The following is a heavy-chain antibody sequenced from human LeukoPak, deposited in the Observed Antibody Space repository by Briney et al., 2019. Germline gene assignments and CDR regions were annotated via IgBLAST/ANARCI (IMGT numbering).Heavy chain of an antibody. Sequence: GGSLRLSCAASGFTFSSYGMHWVRQAPGKGLEWVAVISYDGSNKYYADSVKGRFTISRDNSKNTLYLQMNSLRAEDTAVYYCAKDLLVVVAASQYYYYGMDVWGQGTTVTVSS. V-gene: IGHV3-30*18. CDR3: AKDLLVVVAASQYYYYGMDV. CDR1: GFTFSSYG. D-gene: IGHD2-15*01. CDR2: ISYDGSNK. J-gene: IGHJ6*02.